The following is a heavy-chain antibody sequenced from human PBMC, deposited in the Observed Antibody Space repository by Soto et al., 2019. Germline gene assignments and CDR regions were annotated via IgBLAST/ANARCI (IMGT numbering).Heavy chain of an antibody. CDR1: GGSISSYY. J-gene: IGHJ4*02. D-gene: IGHD2-15*01. CDR3: AGEDVYCSGGSCYKALYPL. CDR2: IYYSGST. Sequence: SETLSLTCTVSGGSISSYYWSWIRQPPGKGLEWIGYIYYSGSTNYNPSLKSRVTISVDTSKNQFSLKLSSVTAADTAVYYCAGEDVYCSGGSCYKALYPLWGQGTLVTVSS. V-gene: IGHV4-59*01.